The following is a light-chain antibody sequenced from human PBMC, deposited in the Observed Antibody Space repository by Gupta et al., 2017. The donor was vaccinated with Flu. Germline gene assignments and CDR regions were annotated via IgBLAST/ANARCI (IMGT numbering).Light chain of an antibody. V-gene: IGKV1-5*03. Sequence: DIPLTQSPSSLSASVGYSVTITCRASQPIDIWLAWYQQRPGEAPRLLIYRASTLQGGVPSRFSGGGSETEFTLTINSLQPDDFATYYCQNYRTSSGGTFGRGTKVEI. J-gene: IGKJ1*01. CDR2: RAS. CDR1: QPIDIW. CDR3: QNYRTSSGGT.